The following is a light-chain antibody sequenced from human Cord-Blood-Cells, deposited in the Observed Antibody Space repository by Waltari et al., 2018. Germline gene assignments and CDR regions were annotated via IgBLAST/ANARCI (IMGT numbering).Light chain of an antibody. CDR1: QRVSSY. J-gene: IGKJ2*01. CDR3: QQRSNWPYT. CDR2: DAS. Sequence: EIVLTQSPATLSLSPGERATLSCRASQRVSSYLAWYQQKPGQDPRLLIYDASNRATGIPARFSGSGSGTDFTLTISSLEPEDFAVYYCQQRSNWPYTFGQGTKLEIK. V-gene: IGKV3-11*01.